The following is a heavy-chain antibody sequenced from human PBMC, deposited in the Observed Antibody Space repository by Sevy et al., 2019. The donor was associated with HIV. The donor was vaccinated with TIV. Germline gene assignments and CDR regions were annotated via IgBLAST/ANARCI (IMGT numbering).Heavy chain of an antibody. CDR2: IWYDGSNK. Sequence: GGSLRLSCAASGFTFSSYGMHWVRQAPGKGLEWVAVIWYDGSNKYYADSVKGRFTISRDNSKNTLYLQMNSLRAEDTAVYYCARDPGARYGHQLVPYYFDYWGQGTLVTVSS. J-gene: IGHJ4*02. D-gene: IGHD6-13*01. CDR3: ARDPGARYGHQLVPYYFDY. CDR1: GFTFSSYG. V-gene: IGHV3-33*01.